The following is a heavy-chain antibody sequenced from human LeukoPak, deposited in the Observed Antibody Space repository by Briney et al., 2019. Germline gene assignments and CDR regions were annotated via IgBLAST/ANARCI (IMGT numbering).Heavy chain of an antibody. CDR3: ARQGGGFWYFDL. V-gene: IGHV4-34*01. J-gene: IGHJ2*01. CDR1: GGSFSGYY. D-gene: IGHD6-25*01. CDR2: INHSGST. Sequence: SETLSLTCAVYGGSFSGYYWSWIRRPPGKGLEWIGEINHSGSTKYNPSLKSRVTISVGTSKNQFSLKLSSVTAADTAVYYCARQGGGFWYFDLWGRGTLVTVSS.